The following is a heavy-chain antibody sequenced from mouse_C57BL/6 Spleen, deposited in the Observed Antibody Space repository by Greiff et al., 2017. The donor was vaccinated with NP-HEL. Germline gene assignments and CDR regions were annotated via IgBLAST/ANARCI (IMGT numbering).Heavy chain of an antibody. J-gene: IGHJ1*01. V-gene: IGHV3-6*01. CDR2: ISYDGSN. CDR1: GYSITSGYY. CDR3: ARGNWEWYSDV. Sequence: ESGPGLVKPSQSLSLTCSVTGYSITSGYYWNWIRQFPGNKLEWMGYISYDGSNNYNPSLKNRISITRDTSKNQFFLKLNSVTTEDTATYYCARGNWEWYSDVWGAETTVTVSS. D-gene: IGHD4-1*01.